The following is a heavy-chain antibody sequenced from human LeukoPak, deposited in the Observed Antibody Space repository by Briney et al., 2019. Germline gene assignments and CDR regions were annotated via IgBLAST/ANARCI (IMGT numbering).Heavy chain of an antibody. J-gene: IGHJ3*02. CDR1: GFTFSSYS. CDR3: ARGVFNAFDI. Sequence: GGSLRLSCAASGFTFSSYSMNWVRQAPGKGLEWVSSISSSSSYIYYADSVKGRFTISRDNAKNSLYLQMNSLRGEDTAVYYCARGVFNAFDIWGQGTMVTVSS. V-gene: IGHV3-21*01. CDR2: ISSSSSYI. D-gene: IGHD3-10*02.